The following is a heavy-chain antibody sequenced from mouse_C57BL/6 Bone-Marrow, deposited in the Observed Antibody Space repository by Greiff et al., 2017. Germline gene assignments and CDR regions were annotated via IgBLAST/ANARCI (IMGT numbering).Heavy chain of an antibody. CDR2: IYPRSGNT. CDR1: GYTLTSYG. D-gene: IGHD1-1*01. J-gene: IGHJ2*01. Sequence: VQLQQSGAELARPGASVKLSCKASGYTLTSYGISWVKQRTGQGLEWIGEIYPRSGNTYYNEKFKGKGTLTANKSSSTAFMELRSLTSEDSSVYFCAGVVRRYFDYWGQGTTLTVSS. CDR3: AGVVRRYFDY. V-gene: IGHV1-81*01.